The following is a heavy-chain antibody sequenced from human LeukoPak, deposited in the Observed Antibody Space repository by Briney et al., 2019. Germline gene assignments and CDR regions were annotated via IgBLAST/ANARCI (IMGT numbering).Heavy chain of an antibody. Sequence: GGSLRLPCAVSGFTFNNAWMNWVRQAPGKGLEWVGRIKSKTDGETTDYAAPVKGRFIISRDDSKNTLYLQMNSLKTEDTAVYYCTTGGYSNGIDYWGQGTLVTVSS. CDR2: IKSKTDGETT. J-gene: IGHJ4*02. CDR3: TTGGYSNGIDY. D-gene: IGHD5-18*01. CDR1: GFTFNNAW. V-gene: IGHV3-15*01.